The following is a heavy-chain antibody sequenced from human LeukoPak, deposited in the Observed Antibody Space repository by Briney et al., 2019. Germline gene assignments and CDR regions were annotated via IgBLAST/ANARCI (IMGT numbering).Heavy chain of an antibody. V-gene: IGHV4-59*11. J-gene: IGHJ3*02. Sequence: PSETLSLTCAVSGDSFSSHYWTWIRQSPGTGLEWIGYISHIGRTNYNPSLKSRVTISIDTSKNQFSLKLRSVTAADTAVYYCARDLVTVTKGFDIWGQGTMVSVSS. CDR3: ARDLVTVTKGFDI. CDR1: GDSFSSHY. CDR2: ISHIGRT. D-gene: IGHD4-17*01.